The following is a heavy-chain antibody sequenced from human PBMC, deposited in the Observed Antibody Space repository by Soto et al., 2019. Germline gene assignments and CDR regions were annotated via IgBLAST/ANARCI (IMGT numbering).Heavy chain of an antibody. CDR1: GFTFSNAW. J-gene: IGHJ6*02. V-gene: IGHV3-15*07. Sequence: GGSLRLSCAASGFTFSNAWMNWVRQAPGKGLEWVGRIKSKNDGGTTDYAAPVKGRFTISRDDSKNTLYLQMNSLKTEDTAVYYCTTDLGSSSSWYYYYGMDVWGQGTTVTVSS. D-gene: IGHD6-13*01. CDR2: IKSKNDGGTT. CDR3: TTDLGSSSSWYYYYGMDV.